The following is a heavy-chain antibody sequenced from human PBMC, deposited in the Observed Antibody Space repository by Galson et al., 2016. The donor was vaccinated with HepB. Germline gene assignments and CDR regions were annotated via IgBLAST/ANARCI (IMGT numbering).Heavy chain of an antibody. J-gene: IGHJ4*02. CDR1: GFSLSTYGMR. CDR3: ARMGDGVYFDY. CDR2: IDWDDDK. D-gene: IGHD3-16*01. Sequence: PALVKPTQTLTLTCTFSGFSLSTYGMRVSWIRQPPGKALEWLARIDWDDDKFYSTSLRTRLTISKDTSKNQVVLTMTNMDPVDTATCYCARMGDGVYFDYWGQGTLVTVSS. V-gene: IGHV2-70*04.